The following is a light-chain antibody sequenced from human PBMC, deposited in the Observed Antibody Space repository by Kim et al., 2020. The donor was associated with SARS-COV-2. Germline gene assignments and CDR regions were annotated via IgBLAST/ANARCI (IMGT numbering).Light chain of an antibody. J-gene: IGLJ3*02. CDR3: AAWDDSLRGWV. CDR2: RSD. V-gene: IGLV1-47*01. Sequence: QSVLTQPPSASGTPGQRVTISCSGSSSNIGRNSVYWFQQLPGTAPKLLIYRSDQRPSGVPDRISGSKSGTSASLAISGLRSEDEADYYCAAWDDSLRGWVFGGGTKLTVL. CDR1: SSNIGRNS.